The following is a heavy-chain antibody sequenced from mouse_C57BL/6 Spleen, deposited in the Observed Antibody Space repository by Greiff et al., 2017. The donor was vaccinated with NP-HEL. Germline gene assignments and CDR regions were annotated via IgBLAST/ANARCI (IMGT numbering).Heavy chain of an antibody. CDR2: IHPTSGST. CDR3: ARAYSKGYYFDY. V-gene: IGHV1-64*01. Sequence: QVQLQPGAELVKPGASVKLSCKASCYTFTSYWLHRVKQRPGQGLEWIGMIHPTSGSTNYYAKFKSKATLTVDKSSSTAYMQLSSLTSEDSAVDYCARAYSKGYYFDYWGQGTTLTVSS. CDR1: CYTFTSYW. J-gene: IGHJ2*01. D-gene: IGHD2-5*01.